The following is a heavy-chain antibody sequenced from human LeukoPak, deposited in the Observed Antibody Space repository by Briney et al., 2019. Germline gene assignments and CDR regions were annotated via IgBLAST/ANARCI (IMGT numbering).Heavy chain of an antibody. CDR3: ATLLDTRWSPKQLGYFQH. CDR1: GFTFSTYG. V-gene: IGHV3-30*03. D-gene: IGHD5-18*01. CDR2: IPYDGSNK. Sequence: PGGSLRLSCAASGFTFSTYGMHWVRQAAGKGLEWVAVIPYDGSNKYYADSVKGRFTISRDNSKNTLYLQMNSLRPEDTAVYYCATLLDTRWSPKQLGYFQHWGQGTLVTVSS. J-gene: IGHJ1*01.